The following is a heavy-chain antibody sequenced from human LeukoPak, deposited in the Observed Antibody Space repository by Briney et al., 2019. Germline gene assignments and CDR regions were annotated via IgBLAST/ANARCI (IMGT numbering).Heavy chain of an antibody. D-gene: IGHD2-15*01. CDR1: GLSLSTSGVG. CDR2: IYWNDDK. J-gene: IGHJ4*02. Sequence: SGPTLVNPTQTLTLTCTFSGLSLSTSGVGVGWIRQPPGKALEWLALIYWNDDKRYSPSLKSRLTITKDTSKNQVVLTMTNMDPVDTATYYCAHRRPLGAANFGYFDYWGQGTLVTVSS. V-gene: IGHV2-5*01. CDR3: AHRRPLGAANFGYFDY.